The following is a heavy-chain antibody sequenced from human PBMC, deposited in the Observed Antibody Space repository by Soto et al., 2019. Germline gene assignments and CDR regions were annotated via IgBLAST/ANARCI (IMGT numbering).Heavy chain of an antibody. Sequence: SETLSLTCTVSGGSISGGDHYWSWIRQPPGKGLEWIGYIYYTGSTHFNPSLKSRVSMSVDTSTSTVYMELSSLRSEDTAVYYCATRDPGHYWGQGTLVTVSS. J-gene: IGHJ4*02. D-gene: IGHD4-17*01. CDR1: GGSISGGDHY. CDR2: IYYTGST. CDR3: ATRDPGHY. V-gene: IGHV4-30-4*02.